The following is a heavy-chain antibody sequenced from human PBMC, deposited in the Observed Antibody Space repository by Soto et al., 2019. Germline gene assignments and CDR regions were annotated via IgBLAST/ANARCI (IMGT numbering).Heavy chain of an antibody. CDR1: GYTFTSYG. CDR3: ASHIIRSGYSVYYGMDV. V-gene: IGHV1-18*01. D-gene: IGHD3-3*01. J-gene: IGHJ6*02. Sequence: GASVKVSCKASGYTFTSYGISWVRQAPGQGLEWMGWISAYNGNTNYAQKLQGRVTMTTDTSTSTAYMELRSLRSDDTAVYYCASHIIRSGYSVYYGMDVWGQGTTVTVSS. CDR2: ISAYNGNT.